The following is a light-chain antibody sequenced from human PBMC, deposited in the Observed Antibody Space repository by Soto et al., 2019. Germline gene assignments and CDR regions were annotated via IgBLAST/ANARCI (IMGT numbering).Light chain of an antibody. Sequence: DIQMTQSPSSLSASVGDSVTLTCRASQSIGTYLNWYQHKPGKAPRLVIFATSSLQSGVPPRFSGSGSGTDFTLTISSLQPEDFATYYCQQSHSTPRTFGQGTKVEI. V-gene: IGKV1-39*01. CDR2: ATS. J-gene: IGKJ1*01. CDR3: QQSHSTPRT. CDR1: QSIGTY.